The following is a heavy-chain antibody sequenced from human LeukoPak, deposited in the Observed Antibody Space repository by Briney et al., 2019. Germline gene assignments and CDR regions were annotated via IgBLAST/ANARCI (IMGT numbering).Heavy chain of an antibody. CDR1: GGTFSSYA. CDR3: AREYGSGTYYNLDY. CDR2: INPNSGGT. V-gene: IGHV1-2*02. Sequence: ASVKVSCKASGGTFSSYAISWVRQAPGQGLEWMGWINPNSGGTNYAQKFQGRVTMTRDTSISTAYMELSRLRSDDTAVYYCAREYGSGTYYNLDYWGQGTLVTVSS. D-gene: IGHD3-10*01. J-gene: IGHJ4*02.